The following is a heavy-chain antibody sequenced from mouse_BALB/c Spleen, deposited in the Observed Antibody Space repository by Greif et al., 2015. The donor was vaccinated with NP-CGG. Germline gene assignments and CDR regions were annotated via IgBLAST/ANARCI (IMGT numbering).Heavy chain of an antibody. J-gene: IGHJ3*01. CDR1: GFNIKDYY. Sequence: VQLQQSGAELVRPGALVKLSCKASGFNIKDYYMHWVKQRPEQGLEWIGWIDPENGNTIYDPKFQGKASITADTSSNTAYLQLSSLTSEDTAVYYCASYDALFAYWGQGTLVTVSA. D-gene: IGHD2-3*01. CDR3: ASYDALFAY. V-gene: IGHV14-1*02. CDR2: IDPENGNT.